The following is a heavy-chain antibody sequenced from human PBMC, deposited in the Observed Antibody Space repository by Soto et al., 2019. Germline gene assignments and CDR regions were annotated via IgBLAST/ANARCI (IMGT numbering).Heavy chain of an antibody. CDR2: INHSGST. V-gene: IGHV4-34*01. D-gene: IGHD6-6*01. CDR3: ARGREYCSSFGYYSYGMDV. J-gene: IGHJ6*01. CDR1: VGSFSGYY. Sequence: PSETLSLTCAFYVGSFSGYYWSCIRHPPGKWLEWIGEINHSGSTNYNPSLKSRVTISVDTSKNQFSLKLSSVTAADTAVYYCARGREYCSSFGYYSYGMDVWGQGTRVTVSS.